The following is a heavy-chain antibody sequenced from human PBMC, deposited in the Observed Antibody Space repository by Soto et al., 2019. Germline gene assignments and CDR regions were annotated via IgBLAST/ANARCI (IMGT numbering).Heavy chain of an antibody. J-gene: IGHJ4*02. CDR3: AKDMWDGYKSYFDY. CDR1: GFTLSSYG. CDR2: ISYDGSNK. V-gene: IGHV3-30*18. D-gene: IGHD5-12*01. Sequence: HPGGSLRLSCAASGFTLSSYGMHWVRQAPGKGLEWVAVISYDGSNKYYADSVKGRFTISRDNSKNTLYLQMNSLRAEDTAVYYCAKDMWDGYKSYFDYWGQGTLVTVSS.